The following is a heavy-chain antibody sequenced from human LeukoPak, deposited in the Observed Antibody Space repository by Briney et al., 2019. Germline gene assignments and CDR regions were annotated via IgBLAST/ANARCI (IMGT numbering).Heavy chain of an antibody. Sequence: GGSLRLSCVASGFTFSSYAMSWVRQAPGKGLDWVSATSGSGGSTYYADSVKGRFTISRDSSKNTLYLQMNSLRAEDTAEYYCAKSPYQVWHMFRGVISYFDYWGQGTLVTVSS. CDR2: TSGSGGST. V-gene: IGHV3-23*01. CDR3: AKSPYQVWHMFRGVISYFDY. J-gene: IGHJ4*02. D-gene: IGHD3-10*01. CDR1: GFTFSSYA.